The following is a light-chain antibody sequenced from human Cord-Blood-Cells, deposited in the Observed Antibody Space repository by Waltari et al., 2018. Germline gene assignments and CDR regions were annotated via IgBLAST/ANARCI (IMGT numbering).Light chain of an antibody. J-gene: IGLJ3*02. CDR3: AAWDDSLSGPV. V-gene: IGLV1-47*01. CDR2: RNN. CDR1: SSNIGSNY. Sequence: QSVLTRPPSASGTPGQRVTISCSGSSSNIGSNYVYWYQQLPGTAPQLLIYRNNQRPSGVPDRFSGSKSGTSASLAISGLRSEDEADYYCAAWDDSLSGPVFGGGTKLTVL.